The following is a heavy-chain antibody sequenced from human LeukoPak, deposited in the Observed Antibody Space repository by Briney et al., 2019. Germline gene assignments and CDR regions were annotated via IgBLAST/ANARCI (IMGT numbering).Heavy chain of an antibody. CDR2: IRYDGSNK. D-gene: IGHD1-26*01. CDR3: VKAAVGGTYYYYYMDV. CDR1: GFTFSSYG. J-gene: IGHJ6*03. Sequence: GGSLRLSCAASGFTFSSYGMHWVRQAPGKGLEWVAFIRYDGSNKYYADSVKGRFTISRDNSKNTLYLQMNSLRAEDTAVYYCVKAAVGGTYYYYYMDVWGKGTTVTVSS. V-gene: IGHV3-30*02.